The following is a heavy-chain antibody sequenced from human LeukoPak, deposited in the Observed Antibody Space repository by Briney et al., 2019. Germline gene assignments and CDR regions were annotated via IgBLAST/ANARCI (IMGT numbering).Heavy chain of an antibody. CDR2: IYPSGST. V-gene: IGHV4-61*02. J-gene: IGHJ5*02. D-gene: IGHD3-9*01. CDR1: GGSISSDNYY. CDR3: ARGRYFPSNWFDP. Sequence: SQTLSLTCTVSGGSISSDNYYWSWLRQPAGKGREWIVRIYPSGSTNYNPARQSRVTISVATSKNQFSPKLNSVTAADTAVYYCARGRYFPSNWFDPWGQGTLVTVSS.